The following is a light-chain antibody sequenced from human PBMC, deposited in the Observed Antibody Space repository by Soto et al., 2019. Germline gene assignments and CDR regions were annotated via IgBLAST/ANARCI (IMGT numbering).Light chain of an antibody. Sequence: QSVLTQPASVSGSPGQSITISCTGTSSDVGGYNYVSWYQQHPGKAPKLMIYDVSNRPSGVSNRFSGSKSGNTASLTISGLQAEDEADYYCSSYTSSSTSYVFGTGTQVTVL. V-gene: IGLV2-14*01. CDR2: DVS. CDR3: SSYTSSSTSYV. CDR1: SSDVGGYNY. J-gene: IGLJ1*01.